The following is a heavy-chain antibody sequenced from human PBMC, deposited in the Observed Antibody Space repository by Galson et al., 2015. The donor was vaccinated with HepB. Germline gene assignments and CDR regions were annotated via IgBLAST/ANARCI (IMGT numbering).Heavy chain of an antibody. CDR3: ARSATHPPIPDIPVAGEYRYYYMDV. D-gene: IGHD6-19*01. J-gene: IGHJ6*03. CDR2: IYPGDSDT. Sequence: QSGAEVKKPGESLKISCQGSGYSFTNYWIGWVRQMPGKGLEWMGIIYPGDSDTRYSPSFQGRVTFSADKSINTAYLQWSSLKASDTAMYYCARSATHPPIPDIPVAGEYRYYYMDVWGKGTTVSVSS. CDR1: GYSFTNYW. V-gene: IGHV5-51*01.